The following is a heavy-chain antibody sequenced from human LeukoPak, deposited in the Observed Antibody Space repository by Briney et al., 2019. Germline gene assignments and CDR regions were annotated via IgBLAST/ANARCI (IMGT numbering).Heavy chain of an antibody. CDR2: IKQDGSEK. CDR3: AREVEDSSGFIDY. Sequence: GGSLRLSCAASGFTFSSYWMSWVRQAPGKGLGWVANIKQDGSEKYYVDSVKGRFTISRDNAKNSLYLQMNSLRAEDTAVYYCAREVEDSSGFIDYWGQGTLVTVSS. CDR1: GFTFSSYW. J-gene: IGHJ4*02. V-gene: IGHV3-7*01. D-gene: IGHD3-22*01.